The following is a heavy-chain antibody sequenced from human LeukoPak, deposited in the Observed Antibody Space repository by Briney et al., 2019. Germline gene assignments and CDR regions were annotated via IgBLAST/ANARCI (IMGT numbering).Heavy chain of an antibody. V-gene: IGHV4-38-2*02. CDR2: IYHSGST. CDR3: ARLWWRGGVYDY. D-gene: IGHD3-10*01. J-gene: IGHJ4*02. Sequence: PSETLSLTCTVSGYSISSGYYWGWIRQPPGKGLEWIGSIYHSGSTYYNPSLKSRVTISVDTSKNQFSLKLSSVTAADTAVYYCARLWWRGGVYDYWGQGTLVSVSS. CDR1: GYSISSGYY.